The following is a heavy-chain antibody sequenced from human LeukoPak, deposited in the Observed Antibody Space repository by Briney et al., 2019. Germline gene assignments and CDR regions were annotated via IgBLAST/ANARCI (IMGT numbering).Heavy chain of an antibody. CDR1: GDSMSSYY. CDR2: IYYSRKA. D-gene: IGHD2-2*01. CDR3: ARQSCSSNSCYYYYYYYGMDV. V-gene: IGHV4-39*01. Sequence: PSETLSLTCTVSGDSMSSYYWSWIRQPPGKGLEWIGSIYYSRKAYYNMSRKIRFTISVDTSKNHFSLKLSSVTAADTAVYYCARQSCSSNSCYYYYYYYGMDVWGQGSTVSVSS. J-gene: IGHJ6*02.